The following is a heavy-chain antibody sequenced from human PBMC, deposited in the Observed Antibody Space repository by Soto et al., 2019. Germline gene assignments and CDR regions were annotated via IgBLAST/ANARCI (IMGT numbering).Heavy chain of an antibody. V-gene: IGHV1-69*13. D-gene: IGHD1-1*01. CDR1: GGTFSSYA. CDR3: ARGRGTTLYYYYGMDV. Sequence: ASVKVSCKASGGTFSSYAISWVRQAPGQGLEWMGGIIPIFGTANYAQKFQGRVTITADESTSTAYMELSSLRSEDTAVYYCARGRGTTLYYYYGMDVWGQGTTVTVSS. J-gene: IGHJ6*02. CDR2: IIPIFGTA.